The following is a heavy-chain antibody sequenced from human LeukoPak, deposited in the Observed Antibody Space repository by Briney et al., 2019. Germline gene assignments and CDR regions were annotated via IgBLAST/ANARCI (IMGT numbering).Heavy chain of an antibody. CDR3: ARGTPSIDY. J-gene: IGHJ4*02. Sequence: SETLSLTCTVSGYSISSGYYWGWIRQPPGKGLEWIGSIYHSGSTYYNPSLKSRVTISVDTSKNQFSLKLSSVTAADTAVYYCARGTPSIDYWGQGTLVTASS. D-gene: IGHD2-15*01. CDR1: GYSISSGYY. V-gene: IGHV4-38-2*02. CDR2: IYHSGST.